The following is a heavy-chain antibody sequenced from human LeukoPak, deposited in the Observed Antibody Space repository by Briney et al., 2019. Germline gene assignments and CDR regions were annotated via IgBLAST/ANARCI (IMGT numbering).Heavy chain of an antibody. CDR1: GGSISSYF. V-gene: IGHV4-59*01. CDR3: ARFCSGGSCPDV. D-gene: IGHD2-15*01. J-gene: IGHJ6*02. Sequence: SETLSLTCTVSGGSISSYFWTWIRQPPGKGLEWIGNIYYGGSTRYNPSLKSRVSISVDTSKNQSSLKLTSVTAADTAVYYCARFCSGGSCPDVWGQGTTVSVSS. CDR2: IYYGGST.